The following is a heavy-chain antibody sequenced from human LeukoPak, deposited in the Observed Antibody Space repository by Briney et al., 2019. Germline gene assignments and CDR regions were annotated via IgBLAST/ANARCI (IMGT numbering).Heavy chain of an antibody. V-gene: IGHV4-59*01. D-gene: IGHD3-16*01. CDR2: IYYSGTT. J-gene: IGHJ6*03. Sequence: SETLSLTCTVSGGSISTNYWSWIRQPPGRGLEWIGYIYYSGTTNYSPSLKSRVTISVDTSKNQFPLKLTSVTAADTAVYYCARTLRWFPQGTFYNFYMDVWGKGTTVTVSS. CDR1: GGSISTNY. CDR3: ARTLRWFPQGTFYNFYMDV.